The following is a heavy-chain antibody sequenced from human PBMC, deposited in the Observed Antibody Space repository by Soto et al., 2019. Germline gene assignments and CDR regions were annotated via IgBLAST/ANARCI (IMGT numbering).Heavy chain of an antibody. CDR3: ARDRGAMSGSHRYFDY. CDR1: GGTFSSYA. Sequence: QVQLVQSGAEVKKPGSSVKVSCKASGGTFSSYAISWVRQAPGQGLEWMGGIIPIFGTANYAQKFQGRVTITADESTSTAYMELSSLRSEDTAVDYCARDRGAMSGSHRYFDYWGQGTLVTVSS. CDR2: IIPIFGTA. D-gene: IGHD1-26*01. V-gene: IGHV1-69*01. J-gene: IGHJ4*02.